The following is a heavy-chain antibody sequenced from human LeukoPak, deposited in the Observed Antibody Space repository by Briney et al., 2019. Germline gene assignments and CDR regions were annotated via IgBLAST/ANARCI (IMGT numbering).Heavy chain of an antibody. CDR2: ISYDESNK. Sequence: PGGSLRLSCAASGFTFSSYAMHWVRQAPGKGLEWVAAISYDESNKYYADSVKGRFTISRDNSKNTLYLQMNSLRAEDTAVYYCAREGGFGFCSGGSCQDAFDIWGQGTMVTVSS. D-gene: IGHD2-15*01. J-gene: IGHJ3*02. CDR3: AREGGFGFCSGGSCQDAFDI. CDR1: GFTFSSYA. V-gene: IGHV3-30-3*01.